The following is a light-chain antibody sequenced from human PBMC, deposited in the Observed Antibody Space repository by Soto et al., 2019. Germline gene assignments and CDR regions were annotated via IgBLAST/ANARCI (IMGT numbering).Light chain of an antibody. V-gene: IGKV3-20*01. CDR2: GAS. Sequence: IVLTQSPGTLSLSPGDRATLSCRASQRVRSNYVAWYQQRPGQAPRLLIYGASTRATGIPERFSGRGSGTDFTLTISRLEPEDFAVFYCQQYGSSPLTFGQGTKVEIK. J-gene: IGKJ1*01. CDR1: QRVRSNY. CDR3: QQYGSSPLT.